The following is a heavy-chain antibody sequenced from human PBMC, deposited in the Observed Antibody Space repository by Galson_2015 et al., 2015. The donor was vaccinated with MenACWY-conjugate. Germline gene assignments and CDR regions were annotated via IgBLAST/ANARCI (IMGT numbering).Heavy chain of an antibody. CDR3: ARGLHPILRLGELYPYGMDV. CDR1: GGTFSSYV. D-gene: IGHD3-16*01. V-gene: IGHV1-46*01. CDR2: INPSGGST. J-gene: IGHJ6*02. Sequence: SVKVSCKASGGTFSSYVISWVRQAPGQGLEWMGIINPSGGSTSYAQKFQGRVTMTRDTSTSTVYMELSSLRSEDTAVYYCARGLHPILRLGELYPYGMDVWGQGTTVTVSS.